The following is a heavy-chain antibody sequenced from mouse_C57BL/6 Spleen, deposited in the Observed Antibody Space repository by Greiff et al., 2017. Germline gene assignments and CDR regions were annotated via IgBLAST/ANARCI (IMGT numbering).Heavy chain of an antibody. Sequence: EVQLVESGGGLVKPGGSLKLSCAASGLHFSSSAMSWVRQTPEKRLEWVATLSDGGSYPSYPDNGKGRFTISRDNAKNNLYLQMSHLNSEDTAMYYCARYDYDFFAYWGQVTLVTVSA. CDR1: GLHFSSSA. J-gene: IGHJ3*01. CDR2: LSDGGSYP. V-gene: IGHV5-4*01. CDR3: ARYDYDFFAY. D-gene: IGHD2-4*01.